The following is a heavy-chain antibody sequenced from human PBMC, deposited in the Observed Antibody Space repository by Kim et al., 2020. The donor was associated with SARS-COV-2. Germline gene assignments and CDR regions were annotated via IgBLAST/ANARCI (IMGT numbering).Heavy chain of an antibody. J-gene: IGHJ6*02. Sequence: SVKVSCKASGGTFSSYAISWVRQAPGQGLEWMGRIIPILGIANYAQKFQGRVTITADKSTSTAYMELSSLRSEDTAVYYCARGGDYDSSGYYSNYYYGMDVWGQGTTVTVSS. CDR3: ARGGDYDSSGYYSNYYYGMDV. CDR1: GGTFSSYA. V-gene: IGHV1-69*04. CDR2: IIPILGIA. D-gene: IGHD3-22*01.